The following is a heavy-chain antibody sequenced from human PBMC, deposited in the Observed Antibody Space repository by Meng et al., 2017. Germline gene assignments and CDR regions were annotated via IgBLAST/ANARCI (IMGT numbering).Heavy chain of an antibody. Sequence: SETLSLTCAVYGGSFSGYYWSWIRQPPGKGLEWIGEINHSGSTNYNPSLKSRVTISVDTSKNQFSPKLSSVTAADTAVYYCARGRMVRGVIKSSWFDPWGQGTLVTVSS. CDR1: GGSFSGYY. CDR2: INHSGST. V-gene: IGHV4-34*01. D-gene: IGHD3-10*01. J-gene: IGHJ5*02. CDR3: ARGRMVRGVIKSSWFDP.